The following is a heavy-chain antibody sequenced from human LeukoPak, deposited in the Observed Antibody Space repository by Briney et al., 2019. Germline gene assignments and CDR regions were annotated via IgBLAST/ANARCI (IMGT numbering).Heavy chain of an antibody. CDR2: IYPGDFDP. D-gene: IGHD3-22*01. Sequence: PGESLKISCKGSGYTFTNYWIGWVRQMPGRGLEWMGIIYPGDFDPRYSPSFQGQVTISADKSMSTAYLQWSSLKASDTAMYYCARRSGTYFGTTGYLYFFDYWGQGTLVTVSS. V-gene: IGHV5-51*01. CDR1: GYTFTNYW. CDR3: ARRSGTYFGTTGYLYFFDY. J-gene: IGHJ4*02.